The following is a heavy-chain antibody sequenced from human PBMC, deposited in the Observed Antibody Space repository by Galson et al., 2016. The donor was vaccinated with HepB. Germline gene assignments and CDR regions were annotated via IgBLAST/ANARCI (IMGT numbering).Heavy chain of an antibody. CDR1: NGSISSSSYY. V-gene: IGHV4-39*01. CDR2: INYSGFT. J-gene: IGHJ4*02. CDR3: ASQACSYDSRGFYHRHPDV. Sequence: SETLSLTCSVSNGSISSSSYYWVWIRQPPGKGLEWIGSINYSGFTFHNPSLRSRVTVSVDTSKNQFSLTLGSVTAADTALYSGASQACSYDSRGFYHRHPDVWGQGILVTVSA. D-gene: IGHD3-22*01.